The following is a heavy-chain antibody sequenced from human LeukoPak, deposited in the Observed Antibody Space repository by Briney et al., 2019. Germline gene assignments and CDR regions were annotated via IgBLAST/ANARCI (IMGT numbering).Heavy chain of an antibody. CDR2: IWYDGSHK. V-gene: IGHV3-33*01. Sequence: GRSLRLSCAASGFTFSSYGMHWVRQAPGKGLEWVAVIWYDGSHKYHADSVKGRITVSRDNSKNTLYLQMNSLRAEDTAVYYCARDQIYCGGDCYSNYYYYYGMDVWGQGTTVTVSS. CDR3: ARDQIYCGGDCYSNYYYYYGMDV. CDR1: GFTFSSYG. D-gene: IGHD2-21*02. J-gene: IGHJ6*02.